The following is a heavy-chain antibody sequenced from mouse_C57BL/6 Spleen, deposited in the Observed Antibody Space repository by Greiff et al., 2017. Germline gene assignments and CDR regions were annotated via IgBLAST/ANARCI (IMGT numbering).Heavy chain of an antibody. Sequence: QVTLKVSGPGILQSSPTLSLTCSFSGFSLSTSGMGVSWIRQPSGKGLEWLAHIYWDDDKRYNPFLKSRLTISKDTSRNQVFLKINRVDTADTATYYGARMDSLGAWFAYWGQGTLVTVSA. CDR2: IYWDDDK. D-gene: IGHD4-1*01. CDR1: GFSLSTSGMG. V-gene: IGHV8-12*01. J-gene: IGHJ3*01. CDR3: ARMDSLGAWFAY.